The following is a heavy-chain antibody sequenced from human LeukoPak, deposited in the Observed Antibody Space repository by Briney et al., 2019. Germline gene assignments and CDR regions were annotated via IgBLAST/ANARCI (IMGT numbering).Heavy chain of an antibody. CDR3: ARELRPGPFDY. D-gene: IGHD2-15*01. Sequence: ASVKVSCKASGYTFSDYAIHWVRQAPGQGLEWLGVINPSGGGTTYAQKFQGRVTMTRDMSTSTVYMELSTLRSEDTAIFYCARELRPGPFDYWGQGTLVTVSS. CDR2: INPSGGGT. V-gene: IGHV1-46*01. CDR1: GYTFSDYA. J-gene: IGHJ4*02.